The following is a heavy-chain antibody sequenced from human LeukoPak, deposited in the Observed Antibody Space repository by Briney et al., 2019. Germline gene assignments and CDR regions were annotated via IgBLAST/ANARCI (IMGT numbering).Heavy chain of an antibody. J-gene: IGHJ4*02. CDR2: ISGSGGST. CDR3: ARVDCSGGSCYWSY. V-gene: IGHV3-23*01. CDR1: GFTFSSYA. Sequence: GGSLRLSCAASGFTFSSYAMSWVRQAPGKGLEWVSAISGSGGSTYYADSVKGRFTISRDNSENTLYLQMNSLRAEDTAVYYCARVDCSGGSCYWSYWGQGTLVTVSS. D-gene: IGHD2-15*01.